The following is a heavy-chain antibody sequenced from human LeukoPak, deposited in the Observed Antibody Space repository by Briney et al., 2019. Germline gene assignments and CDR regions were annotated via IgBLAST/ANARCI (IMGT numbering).Heavy chain of an antibody. CDR1: GFPFSGY. V-gene: IGHV1-2*02. CDR2: INPESGAT. Sequence: EDTVKVSCTASGFPFSGYIHWVRQGSAQGLERLGWINPESGATKDAQSFEGRVTLTRDTSVTTVHIELSGLRYDYSPVYYCARENLNYNGSVSYLYWGEGSQVTVPS. CDR3: ARENLNYNGSVSYLY. J-gene: IGHJ4*02. D-gene: IGHD3-10*01.